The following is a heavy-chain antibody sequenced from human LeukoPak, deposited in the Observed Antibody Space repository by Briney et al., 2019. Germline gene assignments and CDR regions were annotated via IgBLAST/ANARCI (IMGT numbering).Heavy chain of an antibody. J-gene: IGHJ3*02. CDR3: AKFFTGEYVRAFDI. CDR2: ISYDGSNK. Sequence: GGSLRLSCAASGFIYSSYSMNWVRQAPGKGLEWVALISYDGSNKYYADSVKGRFTISRDNSKNTLYLQMNSLRAEDTAVYYCAKFFTGEYVRAFDIWGQGTMVTVSS. V-gene: IGHV3-30*18. D-gene: IGHD3-10*02. CDR1: GFIYSSYS.